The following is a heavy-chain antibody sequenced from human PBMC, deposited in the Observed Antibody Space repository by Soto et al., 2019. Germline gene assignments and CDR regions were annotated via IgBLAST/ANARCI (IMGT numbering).Heavy chain of an antibody. J-gene: IGHJ4*02. Sequence: GGSLRLSCAASGFIFDDYGMHWVRQAPGKGLEWVSGMSWNSGSVDYADSVKGRFTISRDNAKNSLYLQMNSLRAEDTALYYCAKVGSRLYGDFDYWGEGTLVTVSS. CDR2: MSWNSGSV. D-gene: IGHD4-17*01. CDR1: GFIFDDYG. CDR3: AKVGSRLYGDFDY. V-gene: IGHV3-9*01.